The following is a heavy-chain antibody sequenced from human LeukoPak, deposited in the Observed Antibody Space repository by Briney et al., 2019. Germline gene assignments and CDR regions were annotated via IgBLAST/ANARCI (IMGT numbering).Heavy chain of an antibody. CDR2: INQDGSET. V-gene: IGHV3-7*01. Sequence: GGSLRLSCAASGFTFSTYFMNWVRQTPGRGLEWMACINQDGSETYYVDSVRGRFTIFRDNTKNSVYLQMNSLRAEDTAVYYCVRDLGHSRHYFDYWGQGTLVTVSS. J-gene: IGHJ4*02. D-gene: IGHD7-27*01. CDR1: GFTFSTYF. CDR3: VRDLGHSRHYFDY.